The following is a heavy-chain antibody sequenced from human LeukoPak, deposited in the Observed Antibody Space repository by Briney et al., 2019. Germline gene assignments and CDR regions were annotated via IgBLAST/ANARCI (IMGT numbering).Heavy chain of an antibody. D-gene: IGHD1-26*01. J-gene: IGHJ4*02. CDR2: ISSSSSYI. CDR3: ARVIVGATGSDY. Sequence: GGSLRLSCAASGFTFSSYTMNWVRQAPGKGLEWVSSISSSSSYIYYADSVKGRFTTSRDNAKNTLYLQMNSLRAEDTAVYYCARVIVGATGSDYWGQGTLVTVSS. CDR1: GFTFSSYT. V-gene: IGHV3-21*01.